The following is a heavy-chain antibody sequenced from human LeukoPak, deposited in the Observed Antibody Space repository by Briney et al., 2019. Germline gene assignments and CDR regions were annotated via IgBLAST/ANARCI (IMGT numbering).Heavy chain of an antibody. CDR1: GFTFSRYA. CDR2: ISGTGEST. Sequence: GGSLRLSCEASGFTFSRYAMSWVRLAPGKGLEWVSSISGTGESTYYSDSVKGRFSISRDNSKNTLYLQMYRLRVDDTAVFYCARPRGRSRSDAFDIWGQGTMVTVSS. V-gene: IGHV3-23*01. CDR3: ARPRGRSRSDAFDI. D-gene: IGHD2/OR15-2a*01. J-gene: IGHJ3*02.